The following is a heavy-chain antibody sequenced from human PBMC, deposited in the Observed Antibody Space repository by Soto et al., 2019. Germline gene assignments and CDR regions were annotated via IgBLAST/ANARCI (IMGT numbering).Heavy chain of an antibody. CDR2: INHSGST. Sequence: SETLSLTCAVYGGSFSGYYWSWIRQPPGKGLEWIGEINHSGSTNYNPSLKSRVTISVDTSKNQFSLKLSSVTAADTAVYYCARVRITMVRGVRLYYYYGMDVWGQGTTVTVSS. CDR3: ARVRITMVRGVRLYYYYGMDV. V-gene: IGHV4-34*01. J-gene: IGHJ6*02. CDR1: GGSFSGYY. D-gene: IGHD3-10*01.